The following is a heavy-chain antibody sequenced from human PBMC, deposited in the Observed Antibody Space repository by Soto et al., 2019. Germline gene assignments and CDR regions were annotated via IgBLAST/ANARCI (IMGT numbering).Heavy chain of an antibody. D-gene: IGHD6-19*01. V-gene: IGHV3-33*01. CDR2: IWYDGSNK. J-gene: IGHJ6*02. CDR3: PTVRNSGWYARYYDFDV. Sequence: QVQLVESGGGVVQPGRSLRLSCATSGFPFGSYGMHWVRQTPGKGLEWVAVIWYDGSNKYYADSVKGRFTISRDDSKNTPYLQMNSLRVEDTGLYCCPTVRNSGWYARYYDFDVWGQGTTVTVSS. CDR1: GFPFGSYG.